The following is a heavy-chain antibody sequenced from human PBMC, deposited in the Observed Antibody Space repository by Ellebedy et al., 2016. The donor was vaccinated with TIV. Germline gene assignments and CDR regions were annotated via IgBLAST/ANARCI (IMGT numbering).Heavy chain of an antibody. CDR2: IKQDGSEK. J-gene: IGHJ4*02. Sequence: GESLKISXAASGFTFSSYWMSWVRQAPGKGLEWVANIKQDGSEKYYVDSVKGRFTISRDNAKNSLYLQMNSLRAEDTAVYYCARNVDFDYWGQGTLVTVSS. V-gene: IGHV3-7*02. CDR1: GFTFSSYW. CDR3: ARNVDFDY.